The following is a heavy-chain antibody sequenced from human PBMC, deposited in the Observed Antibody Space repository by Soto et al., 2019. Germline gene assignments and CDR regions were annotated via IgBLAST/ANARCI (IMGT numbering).Heavy chain of an antibody. CDR2: ISGSGGST. V-gene: IGHV3-23*01. CDR3: AWPQLYYYDPPGAFDI. CDR1: GFTFSSSA. D-gene: IGHD3-22*01. Sequence: GGSLRLSCAASGFTFSSSAMSWVRQAQGQGLEGVSAISGSGGSTNFADSVKGRFTISRDNSKNTLYLQMNSLRADDTAVYYCAWPQLYYYDPPGAFDIWGQGTMVTVSS. J-gene: IGHJ3*02.